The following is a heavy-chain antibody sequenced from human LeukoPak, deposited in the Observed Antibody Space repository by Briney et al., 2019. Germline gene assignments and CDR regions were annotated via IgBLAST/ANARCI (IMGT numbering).Heavy chain of an antibody. Sequence: GGSLRLSCAASGFTFSSYWMHWVRQAPGKGLVWVSGINSDGSSTSYADSVKGRFTISRDNAKNTLYLQMNSLGAEDTAVYYCAKDLSYGSGEYYGMDVWGQGTTVTVSS. CDR3: AKDLSYGSGEYYGMDV. J-gene: IGHJ6*02. CDR2: INSDGSST. CDR1: GFTFSSYW. V-gene: IGHV3-74*01. D-gene: IGHD3-10*01.